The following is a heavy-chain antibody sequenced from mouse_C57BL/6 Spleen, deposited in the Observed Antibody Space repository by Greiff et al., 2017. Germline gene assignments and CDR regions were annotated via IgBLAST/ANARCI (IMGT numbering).Heavy chain of an antibody. D-gene: IGHD1-1*01. J-gene: IGHJ4*01. Sequence: EVQGVESGGGLVKPGGSLKLSCAASGFTFSSYAMSWVRQTPEKRLEWVATISDGGSYTYYPDNVKGRFTISRDNAKNNLYLQMSHLKSEDTAMYYCARARYYGSSPRAMDYWGQGTSVTVSS. CDR1: GFTFSSYA. CDR2: ISDGGSYT. V-gene: IGHV5-4*01. CDR3: ARARYYGSSPRAMDY.